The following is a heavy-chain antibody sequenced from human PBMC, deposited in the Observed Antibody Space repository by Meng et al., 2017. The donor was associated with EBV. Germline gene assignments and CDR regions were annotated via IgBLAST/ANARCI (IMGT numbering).Heavy chain of an antibody. J-gene: IGHJ4*02. V-gene: IGHV1-18*01. CDR2: ISAYNGNT. CDR1: CDTFASHG. Sequence: LVEAGGEGANTRCTEKDYCRASCDTFASHGIRWVRQAPGQGLEWMGRISAYNGNTNYAQKLQGRVTMTTDTSTSTAYMELRSLRSDDTVVYYCARGLDYFDYWGQGTLVTVSS. CDR3: ARGLDYFDY.